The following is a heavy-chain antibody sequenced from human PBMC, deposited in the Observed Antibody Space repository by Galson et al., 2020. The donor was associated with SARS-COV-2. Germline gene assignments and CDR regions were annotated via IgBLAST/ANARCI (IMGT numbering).Heavy chain of an antibody. D-gene: IGHD6-13*01. V-gene: IGHV3-49*03. CDR1: GFTFGDYA. Sequence: GESLKISCTASGFTFGDYAMSWFRQAPGKGLEWVSFIRSSAYGQTQEYAASVKGRFTISRDDSKSIVYLEMNSLKTEDTAVYYCTRDRDGAGTTAGYWGQGALVTVSS. J-gene: IGHJ4*02. CDR2: IRSSAYGQTQ. CDR3: TRDRDGAGTTAGY.